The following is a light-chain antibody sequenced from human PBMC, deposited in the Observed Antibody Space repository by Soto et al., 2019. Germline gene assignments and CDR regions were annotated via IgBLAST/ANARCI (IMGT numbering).Light chain of an antibody. Sequence: DIPMTQSTSSLSASVGDRVTITCRASQSISSYLNWYQQKPGKAPKLLIFAASSLQSGVPSRFSGSGSGTDFTLTVSSLQPEDFATYYCQQSYTSRITFGLGTRLEIK. CDR1: QSISSY. V-gene: IGKV1-39*01. CDR3: QQSYTSRIT. CDR2: AAS. J-gene: IGKJ5*01.